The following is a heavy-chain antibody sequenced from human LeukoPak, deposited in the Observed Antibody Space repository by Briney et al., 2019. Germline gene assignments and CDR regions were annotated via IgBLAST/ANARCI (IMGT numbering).Heavy chain of an antibody. Sequence: SETLSLTCTVSGGSISSYYWSWIRQPPGKGREWIGYIYYSGSTNYNPSLKSRVTISVDTSKNQFSLKLSSVTAADTAVYYCARAVYDFWSGHHNWFDPWGQGTLVTVSS. J-gene: IGHJ5*02. D-gene: IGHD3-3*01. CDR3: ARAVYDFWSGHHNWFDP. CDR1: GGSISSYY. CDR2: IYYSGST. V-gene: IGHV4-59*01.